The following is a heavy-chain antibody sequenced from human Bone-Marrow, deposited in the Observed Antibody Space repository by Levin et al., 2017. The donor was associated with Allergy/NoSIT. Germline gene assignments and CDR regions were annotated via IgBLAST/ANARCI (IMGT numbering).Heavy chain of an antibody. Sequence: GASVKVSCAASGFTFSSYSMNWVRQAPGKGLEWVASMKQDGSEQYYVDSVKGRFTISRDNAKNSLYLQMNSLRAEDTAVYYCARGSYSPTYWGQGTLVTVSS. CDR3: ARGSYSPTY. V-gene: IGHV3-7*01. CDR2: MKQDGSEQ. J-gene: IGHJ4*02. CDR1: GFTFSSYS. D-gene: IGHD4-11*01.